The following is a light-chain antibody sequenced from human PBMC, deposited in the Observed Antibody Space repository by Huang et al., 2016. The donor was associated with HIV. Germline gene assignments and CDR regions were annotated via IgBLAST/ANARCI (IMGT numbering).Light chain of an antibody. Sequence: EIVLTQSPDTLSLSPGERATLSCRASDSVSSNFLAWYQQKPGQSPRLLIYGASRRTTGIPDRFSGSGSGTDFTLTITRREPEDFAVYYCQQYGGSPLFTFGPGTKVDIK. CDR3: QQYGGSPLFT. CDR1: DSVSSNF. V-gene: IGKV3-20*01. CDR2: GAS. J-gene: IGKJ3*01.